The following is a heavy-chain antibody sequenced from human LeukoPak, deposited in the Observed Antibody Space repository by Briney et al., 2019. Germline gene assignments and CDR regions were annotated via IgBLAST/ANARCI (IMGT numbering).Heavy chain of an antibody. V-gene: IGHV3-7*01. CDR2: IKQNGSEK. CDR1: GFTFSSYW. D-gene: IGHD4-17*01. CDR3: ARDRAVTRFDP. Sequence: PGGALRLSCAASGFTFSSYWMSWVRQAPGKGLEWVANIKQNGSEKYYVDSVKGRFTISRDNAKNSLYLQMNSLTAEDTAVYSCARDRAVTRFDPWGQGTLVTVSS. J-gene: IGHJ5*02.